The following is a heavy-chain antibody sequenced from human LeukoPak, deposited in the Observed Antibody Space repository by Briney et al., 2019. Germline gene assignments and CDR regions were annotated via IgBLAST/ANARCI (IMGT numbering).Heavy chain of an antibody. CDR1: GFTFSRYA. V-gene: IGHV3-64D*06. CDR2: ISSSGGST. D-gene: IGHD3-9*01. Sequence: GGSLRLSCSASGFTFSRYAMHWVRQAPGKGLEYVSAISSSGGSTYYAGSVKGRFTISRDNSKDTLYLQMSSLRAEDTTVYYCVKSAGFDWLSPLDAFDIWGQGTMVTVSS. J-gene: IGHJ3*02. CDR3: VKSAGFDWLSPLDAFDI.